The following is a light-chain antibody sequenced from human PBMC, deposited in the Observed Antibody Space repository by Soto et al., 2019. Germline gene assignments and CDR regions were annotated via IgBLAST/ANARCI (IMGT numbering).Light chain of an antibody. J-gene: IGKJ1*01. V-gene: IGKV3-20*01. CDR1: QSVTSDY. CDR3: QQYGRP. Sequence: EIVLTQSPGTLSLSPGERATLSCRASQSVTSDYLAWYQLKPGQAPRLLIHGASSRATGIPDRFSGSGSGTDFTLTISRLEPEDFAVYYCQQYGRPFGQGTKVEIK. CDR2: GAS.